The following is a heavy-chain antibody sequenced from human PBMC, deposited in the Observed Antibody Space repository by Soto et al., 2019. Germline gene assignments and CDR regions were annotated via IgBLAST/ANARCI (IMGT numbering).Heavy chain of an antibody. CDR3: ARASGIAADAPHGPFDP. CDR2: INPNSGGT. V-gene: IGHV1-2*02. Sequence: ASVKVSCKASGYTFTGYYMHWVRQAPGQGLEWMGWINPNSGGTNYAQKFQGRVTMTRDTSISTAYMELSRLRSDDTAVYYCARASGIAADAPHGPFDPWGQGTLVTVSS. J-gene: IGHJ5*02. D-gene: IGHD6-13*01. CDR1: GYTFTGYY.